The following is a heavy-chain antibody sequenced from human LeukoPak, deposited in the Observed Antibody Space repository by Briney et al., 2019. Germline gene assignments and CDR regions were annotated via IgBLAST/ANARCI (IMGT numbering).Heavy chain of an antibody. CDR3: AKGQISRSDRFDY. D-gene: IGHD3-3*02. V-gene: IGHV3-23*01. J-gene: IGHJ4*02. CDR2: ISGSGRDT. CDR1: GFNFSSYG. Sequence: GGSLRLSCAASGFNFSSYGMTWVRQAPGKGLEWVSIISGSGRDTYYADSVKGRFTISRDKSKNTLYLQMNSLRAEDTAVYYCAKGQISRSDRFDYWGQGTLVAVSS.